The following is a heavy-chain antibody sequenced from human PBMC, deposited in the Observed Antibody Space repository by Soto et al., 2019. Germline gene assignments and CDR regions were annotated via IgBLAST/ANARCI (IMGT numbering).Heavy chain of an antibody. CDR1: CGSISSGGYY. CDR3: ARAHSSGWSNWFDP. CDR2: IYYSGST. V-gene: IGHV4-61*08. Sequence: SGTLSLTRTFPCGSISSGGYYWGWIPPPPGKGLEWIGYIYYSGSTNYNPSLKSRVTISVDTSKNQFSLKLSSVTAADTAVYYCARAHSSGWSNWFDPWGQGTLVTVSS. J-gene: IGHJ5*02. D-gene: IGHD6-19*01.